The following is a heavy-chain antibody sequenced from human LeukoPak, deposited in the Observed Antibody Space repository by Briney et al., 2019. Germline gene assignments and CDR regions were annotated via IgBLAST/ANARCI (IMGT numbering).Heavy chain of an antibody. Sequence: SETLSLTCTGSGGSISSSSYYWGWIRQPPGKVLEWIGSIYYSGSTYYNPALTGQVSMSVATSKNQCLLKVSSVTAADTAVYSCARLSSGYYDSSGPWGQGTLVTVSS. CDR1: GGSISSSSYY. V-gene: IGHV4-39*01. CDR2: IYYSGST. CDR3: ARLSSGYYDSSGP. D-gene: IGHD3-22*01. J-gene: IGHJ5*02.